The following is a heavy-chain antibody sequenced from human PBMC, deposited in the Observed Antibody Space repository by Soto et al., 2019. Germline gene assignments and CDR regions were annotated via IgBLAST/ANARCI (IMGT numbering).Heavy chain of an antibody. J-gene: IGHJ4*02. CDR1: GGSISSGDYY. Sequence: SETLSLTCTVSGGSISSGDYYWSWIRQPPGKGLEWIGYIYYSGSTYSNPSLKSRVTISVDTSKNQFSLKLSSVTAADTAVYYCAREGPETTHDYWGQGTLVTVSS. CDR2: IYYSGST. CDR3: AREGPETTHDY. D-gene: IGHD4-17*01. V-gene: IGHV4-30-4*01.